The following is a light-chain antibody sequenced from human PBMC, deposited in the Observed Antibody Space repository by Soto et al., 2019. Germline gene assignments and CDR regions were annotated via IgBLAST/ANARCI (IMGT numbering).Light chain of an antibody. V-gene: IGLV2-14*01. CDR2: DVS. CDR3: SSYTSSSTPAYV. Sequence: QSVLTQPASVSGSPGQSITISCTGTSSDVGGYNYVSWYQQHPGKAPKLMIYDVSNRPSGVSNLFSGSKSGNTASLTISGLQAEDEADYYCSSYTSSSTPAYVFGIGTKVTVL. CDR1: SSDVGGYNY. J-gene: IGLJ1*01.